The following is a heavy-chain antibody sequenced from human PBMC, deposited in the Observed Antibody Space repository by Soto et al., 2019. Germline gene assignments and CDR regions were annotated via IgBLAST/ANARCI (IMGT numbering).Heavy chain of an antibody. Sequence: SETLSLTCTVSGGSISSYYWSWIRQPPGKGLEWIGYIYYSGSTNYNPSIKSQVTITVDTSKNQFTLKLSSVTAPDTAVYYFARILRGSIVVVPAASPDAFDIWGQGTMVTVS. V-gene: IGHV4-59*01. CDR3: ARILRGSIVVVPAASPDAFDI. J-gene: IGHJ3*02. CDR1: GGSISSYY. CDR2: IYYSGST. D-gene: IGHD2-2*01.